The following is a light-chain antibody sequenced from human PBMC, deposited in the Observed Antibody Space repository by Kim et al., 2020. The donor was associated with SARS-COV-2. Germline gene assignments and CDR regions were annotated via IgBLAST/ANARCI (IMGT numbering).Light chain of an antibody. J-gene: IGLJ3*02. CDR3: VLYLGSGIPWG. CDR2: STN. V-gene: IGLV8-61*01. Sequence: QTVVTQEPSFSVSPGGTVTLTCGLSSGSVSTSYYPSWYQQTPGQAPRTLLYSTNTRSSGVPDRFSGSILGNKAALTITEAQADDESDYYCVLYLGSGIPWGVGGGAQLTDL. CDR1: SGSVSTSYY.